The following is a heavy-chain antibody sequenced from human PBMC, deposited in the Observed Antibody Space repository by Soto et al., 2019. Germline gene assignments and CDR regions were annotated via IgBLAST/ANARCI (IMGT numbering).Heavy chain of an antibody. CDR2: IYYSGST. Sequence: LSLTCTVSGGSISSGGYYWSWIRQHPGKGLEWIGYIYYSGSTYYNPFLKSRVTISVDTSKNQFSLKLSSVTAADTAVYYCARVDGSGYYYTFDYWGQGTLVTVSS. D-gene: IGHD3-22*01. CDR3: ARVDGSGYYYTFDY. V-gene: IGHV4-31*03. CDR1: GGSISSGGYY. J-gene: IGHJ4*02.